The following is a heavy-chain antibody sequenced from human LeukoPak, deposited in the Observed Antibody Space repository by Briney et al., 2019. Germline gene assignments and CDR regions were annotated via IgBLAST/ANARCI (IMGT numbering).Heavy chain of an antibody. D-gene: IGHD3-9*01. Sequence: PGGSLTLSCAASGFTFSSYSMNWVRQAPGKGLEWVSYISSSSTIYYPDSVKGRFTISRDNPKTSLYLQMNSLRDEDTAVYYCARDGGYDILTGYSSTLDYWGQGTLVTVSS. CDR2: ISSSSTI. J-gene: IGHJ4*02. CDR1: GFTFSSYS. CDR3: ARDGGYDILTGYSSTLDY. V-gene: IGHV3-48*02.